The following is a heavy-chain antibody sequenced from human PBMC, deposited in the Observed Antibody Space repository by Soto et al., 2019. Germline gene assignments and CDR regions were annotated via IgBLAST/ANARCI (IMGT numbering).Heavy chain of an antibody. CDR2: ISGSGGST. CDR3: AKGSIVLNCRMGGDYYYYMDV. D-gene: IGHD2-8*01. J-gene: IGHJ6*03. CDR1: GFTFSSYA. V-gene: IGHV3-23*01. Sequence: EVQLLESGGGLVQPGGSLRLSCAASGFTFSSYAMSWVRQAPGKGLEWVSAISGSGGSTYYADSVKGRFTISRDNSKNTLYLQMNSLRAEDTAVYYCAKGSIVLNCRMGGDYYYYMDVWGKGTTVTVSS.